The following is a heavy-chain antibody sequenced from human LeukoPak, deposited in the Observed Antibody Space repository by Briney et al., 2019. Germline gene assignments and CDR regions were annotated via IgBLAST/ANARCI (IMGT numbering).Heavy chain of an antibody. V-gene: IGHV5-51*01. CDR3: ATLGVETYASRGYYYFDY. CDR2: IYPGDSDT. Sequence: GESLKISCKASGYSFTNYWIGWGRQMPGKGLEWMGNIYPGDSDTRYRPSFQGQVTISADKSTSTPYLQWGSLKASDTAMYSCATLGVETYASRGYYYFDYWGQGALVTVSS. CDR1: GYSFTNYW. D-gene: IGHD3-22*01. J-gene: IGHJ4*02.